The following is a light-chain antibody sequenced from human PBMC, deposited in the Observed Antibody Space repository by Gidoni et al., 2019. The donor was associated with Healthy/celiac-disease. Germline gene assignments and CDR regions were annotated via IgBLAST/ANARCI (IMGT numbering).Light chain of an antibody. Sequence: QSVLTQPPSVSGAPGQRVTLSCTGSSSNIGAGYAVHWYQQLPGTAPKLLIYGNSNRPSGVPDRFSGSKSGTSASLAITGLQAEDEADYYCQSYDSSLSVVVFGGGTKLTVL. CDR1: SSNIGAGYA. J-gene: IGLJ2*01. V-gene: IGLV1-40*01. CDR2: GNS. CDR3: QSYDSSLSVVV.